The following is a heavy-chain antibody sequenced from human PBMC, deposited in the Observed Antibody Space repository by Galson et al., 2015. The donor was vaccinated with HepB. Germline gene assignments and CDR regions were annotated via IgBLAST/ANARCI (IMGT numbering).Heavy chain of an antibody. J-gene: IGHJ4*02. Sequence: SLRLSCAASGFAFSNYWMHWVRQTPGKGLVWVSHINSDGSTTNYADSVKGRFTISRDNAENTLYLQMNSLRAEDTAVYYCARGLTGKDFDHWGQGTLVTVSS. CDR1: GFAFSNYW. D-gene: IGHD4-11*01. V-gene: IGHV3-74*01. CDR2: INSDGSTT. CDR3: ARGLTGKDFDH.